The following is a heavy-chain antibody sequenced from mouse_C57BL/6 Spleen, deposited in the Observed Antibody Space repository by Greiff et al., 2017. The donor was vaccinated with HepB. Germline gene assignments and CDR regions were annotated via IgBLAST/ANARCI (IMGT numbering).Heavy chain of an antibody. CDR2: INPSNGGT. V-gene: IGHV1-53*01. CDR1: GYTFTSYW. Sequence: QVQLQEPGTELVKPGASVKLSCKASGYTFTSYWMHWVKQRPGQGLEWIGNINPSNGGTNYNEKFKSKATLTVDKSSSTAYMQLSSLTSRDSAVYYCAKEGANWYLFDYWGQGTTRTVSS. D-gene: IGHD4-1*01. J-gene: IGHJ2*01. CDR3: AKEGANWYLFDY.